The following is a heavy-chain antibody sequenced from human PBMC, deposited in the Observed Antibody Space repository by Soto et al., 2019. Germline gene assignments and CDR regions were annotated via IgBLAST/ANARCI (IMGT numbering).Heavy chain of an antibody. V-gene: IGHV2-26*01. Sequence: SGPTLVNPTETLTLTCTVSGLSLNNGRLGVSWIRQPPGKALEWLAHIFSNDDKSYSTSLQSRLTISKDTSRSQVVLTMTNMDPVDSATYYCAHSPSGYAFVVSYWGQGTLVTVSS. D-gene: IGHD5-12*01. CDR1: GLSLNNGRLG. CDR2: IFSNDDK. CDR3: AHSPSGYAFVVSY. J-gene: IGHJ4*02.